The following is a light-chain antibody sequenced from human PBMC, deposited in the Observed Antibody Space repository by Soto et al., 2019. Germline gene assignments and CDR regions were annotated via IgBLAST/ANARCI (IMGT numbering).Light chain of an antibody. J-gene: IGKJ1*01. Sequence: EIVMTQSPATLSVSPGERATLSCRASQSVSNNLAWYQQKPGQAPRLLMYGASTRATGIPARFSGSGSGTEFTLTISSLQPEDFATYYCQQYSNWPRTFGQGTKVDIK. V-gene: IGKV3-15*01. CDR1: QSVSNN. CDR3: QQYSNWPRT. CDR2: GAS.